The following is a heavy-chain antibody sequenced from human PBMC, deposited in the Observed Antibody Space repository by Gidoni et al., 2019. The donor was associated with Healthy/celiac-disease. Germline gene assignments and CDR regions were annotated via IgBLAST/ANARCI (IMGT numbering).Heavy chain of an antibody. CDR1: GFPFSSYA. D-gene: IGHD3-10*01. Sequence: QVQLVESGGGVVQPGRSLGLSCAASGFPFSSYAMHWVRQAPGKGLEWVAVISYDGSNKYYADSVKGRFTISRDNSKNTLYLQMNSLRAEDTAVYYCAGLYGSGSYLTGGFFDYWGQGTLVTVSS. V-gene: IGHV3-30-3*01. CDR3: AGLYGSGSYLTGGFFDY. CDR2: ISYDGSNK. J-gene: IGHJ4*02.